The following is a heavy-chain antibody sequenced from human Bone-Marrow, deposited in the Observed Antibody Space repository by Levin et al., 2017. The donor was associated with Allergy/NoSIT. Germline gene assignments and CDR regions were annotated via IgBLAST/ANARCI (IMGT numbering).Heavy chain of an antibody. CDR3: ARGYYYDGPAYFDY. J-gene: IGHJ4*02. V-gene: IGHV3-48*02. CDR1: EFTFSSYG. Sequence: SCAASEFTFSSYGMNWVRQAPGKRLEWVSYISSSRNTIYYADSVKGRFTISRDNAKNSLYLQMNSLRDEDTAVYYCARGYYYDGPAYFDYWGQGTLVTVSS. CDR2: ISSSRNTI. D-gene: IGHD3-22*01.